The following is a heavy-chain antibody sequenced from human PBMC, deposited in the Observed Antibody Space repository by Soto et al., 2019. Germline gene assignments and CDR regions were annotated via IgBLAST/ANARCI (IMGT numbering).Heavy chain of an antibody. CDR1: GYTFSNYY. CDR3: ARGVVDYYYYGMDV. D-gene: IGHD2-15*01. Sequence: SVKVSCKGAGYTFSNYYMHWVRQAPGQGLEWMGGIIPIFGTANYAQKFQGRVTITADKSTSTAYMERSSLRSEDTAVYYCARGVVDYYYYGMDVWGQGTTVTV. J-gene: IGHJ6*02. CDR2: IIPIFGTA. V-gene: IGHV1-69*06.